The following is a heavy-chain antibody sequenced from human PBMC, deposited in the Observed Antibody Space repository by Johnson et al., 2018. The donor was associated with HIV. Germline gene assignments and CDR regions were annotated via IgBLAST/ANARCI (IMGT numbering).Heavy chain of an antibody. Sequence: VQLLESGGGVVRPGGSLRLSCVGSGFMFEDYGMSWVRQAPGKGLEWVSGINWNGGSPSYADSVKGRFTISRDNAKNSLYLQMNSLRAEDTAVYYCARVSTVTRYDAFDIWGQGTMVTVSS. D-gene: IGHD4-17*01. CDR1: GFMFEDYG. CDR3: ARVSTVTRYDAFDI. CDR2: INWNGGSP. V-gene: IGHV3-20*04. J-gene: IGHJ3*02.